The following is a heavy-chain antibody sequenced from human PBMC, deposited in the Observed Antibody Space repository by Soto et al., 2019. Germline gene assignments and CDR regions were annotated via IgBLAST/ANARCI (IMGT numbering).Heavy chain of an antibody. J-gene: IGHJ6*02. CDR2: LHADGIKY. CDR1: VFSFTTSD. CDR3: ARTGPGPQTYRSSSTSCFYYYGMDV. V-gene: IGHV3-30*02. Sequence: GGSLRLSCSASVFSFTTSDIHWVRQAPGKGLAWVASLHADGIKYTLADSVRGRFTVSGDTSKNTIYLQMSGLTDADTALYFCARTGPGPQTYRSSSTSCFYYYGMDVWGQGTTVTVSS. D-gene: IGHD2-2*01.